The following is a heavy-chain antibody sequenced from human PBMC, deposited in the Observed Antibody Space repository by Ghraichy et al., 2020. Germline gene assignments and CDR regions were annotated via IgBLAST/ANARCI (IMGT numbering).Heavy chain of an antibody. V-gene: IGHV3-23*01. Sequence: GGSLRLSCADSRLTFRTYVMSSHPQTPGERLEWVTTISGSGGSTYYADSVKGRFTISRDNSKNTLYRQMNSLRAKYTAVYYCANLGSSGWAHFDYWGQGTLVTVSS. CDR1: RLTFRTYV. J-gene: IGHJ4*02. CDR3: ANLGSSGWAHFDY. D-gene: IGHD6-19*01. CDR2: ISGSGGST.